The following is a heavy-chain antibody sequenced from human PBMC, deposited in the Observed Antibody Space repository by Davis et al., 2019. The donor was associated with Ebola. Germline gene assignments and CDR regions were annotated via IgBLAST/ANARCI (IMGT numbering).Heavy chain of an antibody. J-gene: IGHJ3*02. V-gene: IGHV1-69*02. CDR3: ARKIVATIILDAFDI. Sequence: SVKVSCKASGGTFSSYTISWVRQAPGQGLEWMGRIIPILGIANYAQKFQGRVTITADKSTSTAYMELSSLRSEDTAVYYCARKIVATIILDAFDIWGQGTMVTVSS. D-gene: IGHD5-12*01. CDR1: GGTFSSYT. CDR2: IIPILGIA.